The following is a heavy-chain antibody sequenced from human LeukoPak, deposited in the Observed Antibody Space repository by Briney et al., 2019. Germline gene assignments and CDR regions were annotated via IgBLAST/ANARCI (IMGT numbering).Heavy chain of an antibody. V-gene: IGHV4-34*01. Sequence: PSETLSLTCDVYGGSFSGYYWSWIRQPPGKGLEWIGEINHSGSTNYNPSLKSRVTISVDTSKNQFSLKLSSVTAADTAVYYCARLPRYDFWSWGQGTLVTVSS. D-gene: IGHD3-3*01. CDR3: ARLPRYDFWS. J-gene: IGHJ4*02. CDR1: GGSFSGYY. CDR2: INHSGST.